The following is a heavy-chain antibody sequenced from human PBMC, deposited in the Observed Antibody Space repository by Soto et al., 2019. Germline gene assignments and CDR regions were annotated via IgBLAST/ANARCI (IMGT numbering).Heavy chain of an antibody. Sequence: SETLSLTCTVSGGPMSSFYWTWIRQPPGKGLEWIGYIYYSGSTNYSPSLKSRATISVDTSKNQFPLKLSSVTAADTAVYYCARLNRDGYNYDYWGQGTLVTVSS. CDR1: GGPMSSFY. CDR2: IYYSGST. J-gene: IGHJ4*02. D-gene: IGHD5-12*01. V-gene: IGHV4-59*08. CDR3: ARLNRDGYNYDY.